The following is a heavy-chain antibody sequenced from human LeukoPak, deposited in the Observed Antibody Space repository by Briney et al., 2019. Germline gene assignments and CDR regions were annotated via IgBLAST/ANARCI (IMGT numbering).Heavy chain of an antibody. V-gene: IGHV4-39*01. CDR2: IYYSGST. D-gene: IGHD3-22*01. CDR1: GGSISSSSYY. Sequence: SETLSLTCTVSGGSISSSSYYWGWIRQPPGKGLEWIGSIYYSGSTYYNPSLKSRVTISVDTSKNQFSLKLSSVTAADTAVYYCARRKTYYYDSGDGGPIDYWGQGTLVTVSS. J-gene: IGHJ4*02. CDR3: ARRKTYYYDSGDGGPIDY.